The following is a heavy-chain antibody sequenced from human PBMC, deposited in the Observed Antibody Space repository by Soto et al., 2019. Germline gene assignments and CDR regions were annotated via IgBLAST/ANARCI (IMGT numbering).Heavy chain of an antibody. J-gene: IGHJ4*02. CDR1: GYTFTSYG. CDR2: ISAYNGNT. D-gene: IGHD3-9*01. Sequence: QVQLVQSGAEVKKPGASVKVSCKASGYTFTSYGISWVRQAPGQGLEWMGWISAYNGNTNYAQKLQGRVTMTTDTSXSXXYMELRSLRSDDTAVYYCARDGRLRYFDWLACFDYWGQGTLVTVSS. V-gene: IGHV1-18*01. CDR3: ARDGRLRYFDWLACFDY.